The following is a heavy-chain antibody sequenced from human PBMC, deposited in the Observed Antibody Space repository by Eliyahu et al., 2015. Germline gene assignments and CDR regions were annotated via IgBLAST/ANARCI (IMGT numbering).Heavy chain of an antibody. Sequence: EVQLVESGGGLVQPGRSLRLSCAASGFPFXDYAMHWVRQAPGKGLEWVSGISWNSGSIGYADSVKGRFTISRDNAKNSLYLQMNSLRAEDTALYYCAKATRRRYSSGWTDYWGQGTLVTVSS. V-gene: IGHV3-9*01. J-gene: IGHJ4*02. D-gene: IGHD6-19*01. CDR2: ISWNSGSI. CDR3: AKATRRRYSSGWTDY. CDR1: GFPFXDYA.